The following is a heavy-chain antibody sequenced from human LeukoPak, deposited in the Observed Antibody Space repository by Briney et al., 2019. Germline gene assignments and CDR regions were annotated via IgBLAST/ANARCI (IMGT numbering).Heavy chain of an antibody. CDR1: GGSISXXNX. D-gene: IGHD1-1*01. CDR2: ISHGGRI. Sequence: SETLSLTCAVSGGSISXXNXWSWVRQPPGXXLEWIGEISHGGRIXXXPSLESRVTISVDTSNNQFSLKLNSVTAADTAVYFCARVTGTTPFDCWGQGTLVTVSS. CDR3: ARVTGTTPFDC. V-gene: IGHV4-4*02. J-gene: IGHJ4*02.